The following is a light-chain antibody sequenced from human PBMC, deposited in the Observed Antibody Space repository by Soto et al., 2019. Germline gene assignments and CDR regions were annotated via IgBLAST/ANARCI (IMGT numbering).Light chain of an antibody. CDR2: QDS. CDR3: QAWDSSTRVV. CDR1: KLGDKY. J-gene: IGLJ2*01. Sequence: SYELTQPPSVSVSPGQTASITCSGDKLGDKYACWYQQKPGQSPVLVIYQDSKRPSGIPERFSGSNSGNTATLTISGTQAMDEAHYYCQAWDSSTRVVFGGGTKVTVL. V-gene: IGLV3-1*01.